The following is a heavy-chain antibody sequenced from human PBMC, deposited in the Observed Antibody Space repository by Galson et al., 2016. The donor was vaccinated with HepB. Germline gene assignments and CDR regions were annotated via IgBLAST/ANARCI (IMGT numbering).Heavy chain of an antibody. Sequence: SLRLSCAASGFTFSAYGMHWVRQAPGKGLEWVAVIWYDESRKYYGDFVKGRFTISRDNSRNTVSLQMNSLRGEDTAVYYCARTMIRGVVRALVFDSWGQGTLVTVSS. CDR1: GFTFSAYG. CDR2: IWYDESRK. V-gene: IGHV3-33*01. J-gene: IGHJ4*02. CDR3: ARTMIRGVVRALVFDS. D-gene: IGHD3-10*01.